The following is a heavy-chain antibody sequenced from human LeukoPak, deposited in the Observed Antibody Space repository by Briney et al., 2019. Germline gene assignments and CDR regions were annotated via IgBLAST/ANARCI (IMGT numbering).Heavy chain of an antibody. CDR2: ISSSSSTI. V-gene: IGHV3-48*01. J-gene: IGHJ6*03. Sequence: GGSLRLSCAASGFTFSSYSMNWVRQAPGKGLEWVSYISSSSSTIYYADSVKGRFTISRDNAKNSLYLQMNSLRAEDTAVYYCARVGAPRYYYYYMDVWGKGTTVTVSS. D-gene: IGHD1-26*01. CDR3: ARVGAPRYYYYYMDV. CDR1: GFTFSSYS.